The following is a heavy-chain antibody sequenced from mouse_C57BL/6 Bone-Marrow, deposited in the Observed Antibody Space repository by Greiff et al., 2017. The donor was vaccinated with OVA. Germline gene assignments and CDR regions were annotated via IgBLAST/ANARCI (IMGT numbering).Heavy chain of an antibody. J-gene: IGHJ1*03. CDR1: GYTFTSYW. CDR2: IDPSGSYT. CDR3: AREGYYGSSWYFDV. Sequence: VQLQQSGAELVKPGASVKLSCKASGYTFTSYWMQWVNQRPGQGLEWIGEIDPSGSYTKYNQKFKGKATLTVDTSSSTAYMQLSSLTSEDSAGYYCAREGYYGSSWYFDVWGTGTTVTVSS. D-gene: IGHD1-1*01. V-gene: IGHV1-50*01.